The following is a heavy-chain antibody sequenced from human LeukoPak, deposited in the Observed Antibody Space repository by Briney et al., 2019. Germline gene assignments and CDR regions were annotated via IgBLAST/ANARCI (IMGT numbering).Heavy chain of an antibody. Sequence: PGGSLRLSCAASGFTFSSYAMSWVRQAPGKGLEWVSTISGSAGSTYYADSVKGRFTISRDNSKNTLYLQMNSLRPDDTAVDYCATLRSEIDYGGQGHRVTVSS. V-gene: IGHV3-23*01. CDR1: GFTFSSYA. J-gene: IGHJ4*02. CDR3: ATLRSEIDY. CDR2: ISGSAGST. D-gene: IGHD5-12*01.